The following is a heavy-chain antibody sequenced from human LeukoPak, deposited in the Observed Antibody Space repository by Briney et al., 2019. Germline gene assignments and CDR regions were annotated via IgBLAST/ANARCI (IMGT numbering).Heavy chain of an antibody. Sequence: GGSLRLSCAASGFTFSSYAMSWVRQAPGKGLEWVANIKQDGSEKYYVDSVKGRFTISRDNAKNSLYLQMNSLRAEDTAVFYCARVPHGYYYGSGSPYYYGLDVWGQGTTVTVSS. J-gene: IGHJ6*02. CDR1: GFTFSSYA. D-gene: IGHD3-10*01. CDR2: IKQDGSEK. V-gene: IGHV3-7*01. CDR3: ARVPHGYYYGSGSPYYYGLDV.